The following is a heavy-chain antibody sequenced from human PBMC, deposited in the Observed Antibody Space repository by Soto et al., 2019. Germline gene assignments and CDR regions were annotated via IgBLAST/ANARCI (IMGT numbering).Heavy chain of an antibody. CDR1: GGSISSGDYY. V-gene: IGHV4-30-4*01. CDR2: IYYSGST. CDR3: AREEAQYYYDSSGYPHHAFDI. J-gene: IGHJ3*02. D-gene: IGHD3-22*01. Sequence: PSETLSLTCTVSGGSISSGDYYWSWIRQPPGKGLEWIGYIYYSGSTYYNPSLKSRVTISVDTSKNQFSLKLSSVTAADTAVYYCAREEAQYYYDSSGYPHHAFDIWGQGTMVTV.